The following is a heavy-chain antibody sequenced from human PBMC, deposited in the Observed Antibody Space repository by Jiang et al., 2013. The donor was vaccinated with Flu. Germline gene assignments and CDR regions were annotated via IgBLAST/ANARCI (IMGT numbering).Heavy chain of an antibody. CDR2: IYYSGST. J-gene: IGHJ5*02. Sequence: GSGLVKPSETLSLTCTVSGGSISSSSYYWGWIRQPPGKGLEWIGSIYYSGSTYYNPSLKSRVTISVDTSKNQFSLKLSSVTAADTAVYYCARHLELGMYNWFDPVGPGNPGSTVSS. D-gene: IGHD7-27*01. CDR3: ARHLELGMYNWFDP. V-gene: IGHV4-39*01. CDR1: GGSISSSSYY.